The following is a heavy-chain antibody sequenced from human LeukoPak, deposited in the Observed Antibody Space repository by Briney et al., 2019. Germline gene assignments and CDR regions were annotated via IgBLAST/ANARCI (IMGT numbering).Heavy chain of an antibody. J-gene: IGHJ4*02. Sequence: ASVKVSCKASGYTFTTYYMHWVRQAPGQGLEWMGIINPSGGSTTCAQKFQGRVTMTRDTSTSTVYMELSSLRSEDTAVFFCARAFTVRSRIDYWGQVTLVTVSS. V-gene: IGHV1-46*01. D-gene: IGHD4-11*01. CDR3: ARAFTVRSRIDY. CDR1: GYTFTTYY. CDR2: INPSGGST.